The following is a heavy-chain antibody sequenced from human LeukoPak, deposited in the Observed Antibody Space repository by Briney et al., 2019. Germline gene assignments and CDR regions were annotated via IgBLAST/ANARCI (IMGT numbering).Heavy chain of an antibody. D-gene: IGHD2-15*01. Sequence: GASVKVSCKASGSTFTSYGISWVRQAPGQGLEWMGWISAYNGNTNYAQKLQGRVTMTTDTSTSTAYMELRSLRSDDTAVYYCARDNSQSAARHNDYWGQGTLVTVSS. CDR2: ISAYNGNT. J-gene: IGHJ4*02. CDR1: GSTFTSYG. V-gene: IGHV1-18*01. CDR3: ARDNSQSAARHNDY.